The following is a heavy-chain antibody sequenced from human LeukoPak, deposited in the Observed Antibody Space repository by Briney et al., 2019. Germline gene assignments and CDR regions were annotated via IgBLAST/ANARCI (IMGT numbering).Heavy chain of an antibody. CDR1: GFSLSTSGVG. Sequence: SGPTLVNPTQTLTLTCTFSGFSLSTSGVGVGWIRQPPGKALEWLALIYWNDDKRYSPSLKSRLTITKDTSKNQVVLTMTNMDPVDTATYYCARFITMVRGVIQRDFYYWGQGTLVTVSS. V-gene: IGHV2-5*01. CDR3: ARFITMVRGVIQRDFYY. CDR2: IYWNDDK. D-gene: IGHD3-10*01. J-gene: IGHJ4*02.